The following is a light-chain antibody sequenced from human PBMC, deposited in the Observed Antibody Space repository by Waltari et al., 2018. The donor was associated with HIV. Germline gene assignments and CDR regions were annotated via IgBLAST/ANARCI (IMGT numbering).Light chain of an antibody. Sequence: QSVLTQPPSASGTPGQRVTISCSGSSSNIGINTVNWYQQLPGTAPKLLIYSSNQRPSGVPDRFSGSKSGTSASLAISGLQSEDEADYYCAAWDDRLNGWVFGGGTKLTVL. V-gene: IGLV1-44*01. J-gene: IGLJ3*02. CDR2: SSN. CDR1: SSNIGINT. CDR3: AAWDDRLNGWV.